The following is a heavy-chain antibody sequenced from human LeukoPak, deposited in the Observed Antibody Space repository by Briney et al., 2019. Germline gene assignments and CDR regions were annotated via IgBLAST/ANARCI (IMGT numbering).Heavy chain of an antibody. CDR3: ASSMVRGVIRTYYYGMDV. CDR1: GGSISSGGYS. Sequence: SETLSLTCAVSGGSISSGGYSWSWIRHPPGKGLAWIGYIYHSGSTYYNPSLKSRVTISVDRSKNQFSLKLSSVTAADTAVYYCASSMVRGVIRTYYYGMDVWGQGTTVTVSS. D-gene: IGHD3-10*01. J-gene: IGHJ6*02. CDR2: IYHSGST. V-gene: IGHV4-30-2*01.